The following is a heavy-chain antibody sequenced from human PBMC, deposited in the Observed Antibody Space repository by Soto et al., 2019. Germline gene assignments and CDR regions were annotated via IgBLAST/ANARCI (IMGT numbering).Heavy chain of an antibody. CDR2: IKSDGSGT. V-gene: IGHV3-74*01. CDR1: GFTFSSYY. J-gene: IGHJ4*02. D-gene: IGHD3-22*01. CDR3: ARGDGDYYDGNGYLGRH. Sequence: EVQLVESGGGLVQPGGSLRLSCAASGFTFSSYYMHWVRQAPGKGLVWVSRIKSDGSGTYYPDSVKGRLTISRDNAKNTLYLQMNSLRGEDTAVYYCARGDGDYYDGNGYLGRHWGQGTLVTVSS.